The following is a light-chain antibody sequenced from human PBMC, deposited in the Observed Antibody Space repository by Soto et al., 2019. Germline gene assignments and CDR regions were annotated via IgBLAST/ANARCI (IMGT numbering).Light chain of an antibody. CDR1: SSDVGGYNL. J-gene: IGLJ1*01. Sequence: QSALTQPASVSGSPGQSITFSCTGTSSDVGGYNLVSWYQQHPGKAPKVIISEGSKRPSGVSSRFSGSKSGNTASLTISGLQAEDGADYYCCSYAGYSTFVFGSGTKVTVL. CDR3: CSYAGYSTFV. CDR2: EGS. V-gene: IGLV2-23*03.